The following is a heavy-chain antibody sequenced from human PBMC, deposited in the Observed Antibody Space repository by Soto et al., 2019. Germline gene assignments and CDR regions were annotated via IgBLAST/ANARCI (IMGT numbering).Heavy chain of an antibody. CDR2: IYSGGST. D-gene: IGHD3-22*01. CDR1: GFTVSSNY. CDR3: ARVALYDSSGYYYVGYYFDY. J-gene: IGHJ4*02. V-gene: IGHV3-53*01. Sequence: GGSLRLSCAASGFTVSSNYMSWVRQAPGKGLEWVSVIYSGGSTYYADSVKGRFTISRDNSKNTLYLQMNSLRAEDTAVYYCARVALYDSSGYYYVGYYFDYWGQGT.